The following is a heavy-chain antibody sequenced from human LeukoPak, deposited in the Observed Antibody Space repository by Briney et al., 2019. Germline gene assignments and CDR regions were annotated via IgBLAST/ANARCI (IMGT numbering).Heavy chain of an antibody. V-gene: IGHV1-69*13. CDR1: GGTFISYA. D-gene: IGHD1-26*01. Sequence: ASVKVSCKASGGTFISYAISWVRQAPGQGLEWMGGIIPIFGTANYAQKFQGRVTITAGESTSTAYMELSSLRSEDTAVYYCARDQATTAPWYYGMDVWGQGTTVTVSS. CDR3: ARDQATTAPWYYGMDV. J-gene: IGHJ6*02. CDR2: IIPIFGTA.